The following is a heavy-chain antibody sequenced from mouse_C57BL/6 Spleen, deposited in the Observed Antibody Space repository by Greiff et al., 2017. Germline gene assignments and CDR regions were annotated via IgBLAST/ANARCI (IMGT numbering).Heavy chain of an antibody. D-gene: IGHD2-5*01. J-gene: IGHJ3*01. CDR1: GYSFTDYN. CDR2: IYPNYGTT. V-gene: IGHV1-39*01. Sequence: EVQLQQSGPELVKPGASVKISCKASGYSFTDYNMNWVKQSNGKSLEWIGVIYPNYGTTSYNQKFKGKATLTVDQSSSTAYMQLNSLTSEDSAVYYCAKGTYYSNYVGTWFAYWGQGTLVTVSA. CDR3: AKGTYYSNYVGTWFAY.